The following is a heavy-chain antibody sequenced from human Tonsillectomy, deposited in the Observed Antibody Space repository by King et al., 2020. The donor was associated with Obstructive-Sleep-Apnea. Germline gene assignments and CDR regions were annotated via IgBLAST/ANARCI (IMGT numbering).Heavy chain of an antibody. J-gene: IGHJ4*02. CDR3: ARGRHDIVVLPAAIDY. CDR2: TSYDGSNE. Sequence: VQLVESGGGVVQPGRSLRLSCAASGCTFSSYAMHWVRQAPGKGLEWVAVTSYDGSNEYYADSVKGRFTISRDNSKNTLYLQMTSLSVEDTAVYFCARGRHDIVVLPAAIDYWGQGTLVTVSS. D-gene: IGHD2-2*01. V-gene: IGHV3-30-3*01. CDR1: GCTFSSYA.